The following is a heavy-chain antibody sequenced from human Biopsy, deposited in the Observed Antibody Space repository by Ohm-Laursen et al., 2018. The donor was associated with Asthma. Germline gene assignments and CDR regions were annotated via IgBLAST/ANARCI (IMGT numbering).Heavy chain of an antibody. CDR1: GFTFSNYG. CDR3: AKERYYDFWSGYPI. V-gene: IGHV3-30*18. CDR2: ISYDGSNK. D-gene: IGHD3-3*01. J-gene: IGHJ3*02. Sequence: SLRLSCAASGFTFSNYGMHWVRQAPGKGLEWVAVISYDGSNKYYADSVKGRFTISRDNSKNTLYLQMNSLRAEDTAVYYCAKERYYDFWSGYPIWGQGTMVTVSS.